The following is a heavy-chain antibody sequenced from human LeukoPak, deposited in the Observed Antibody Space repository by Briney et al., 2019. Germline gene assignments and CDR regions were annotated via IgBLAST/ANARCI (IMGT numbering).Heavy chain of an antibody. Sequence: GGSLRLSCAASGFTFSSYSMNWVRQAPGKGLEWVSSISSSSSYIYYADSVKGRFTISRDNAKNSLYLQMNSLRAEDTAVYYCAREDLYGDYEFGYWGQGTLVTVSS. V-gene: IGHV3-21*01. CDR2: ISSSSSYI. J-gene: IGHJ4*02. CDR1: GFTFSSYS. CDR3: AREDLYGDYEFGY. D-gene: IGHD4-17*01.